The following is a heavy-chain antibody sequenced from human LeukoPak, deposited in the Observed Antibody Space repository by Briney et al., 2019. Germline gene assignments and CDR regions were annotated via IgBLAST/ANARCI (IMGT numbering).Heavy chain of an antibody. CDR2: ISYSGTT. CDR1: GGSVSSGIYY. CDR3: ARMRHGDYFDY. V-gene: IGHV4-61*01. J-gene: IGHJ4*02. D-gene: IGHD4-17*01. Sequence: PSETLSLTCTVSGGSVSSGIYYWSWIRQPPGKALGWIGYISYSGTTNYNPSLKSRVTISVDTSKNQFSLKLTSVTAADTAVYYCARMRHGDYFDYWGQGTLVTVSS.